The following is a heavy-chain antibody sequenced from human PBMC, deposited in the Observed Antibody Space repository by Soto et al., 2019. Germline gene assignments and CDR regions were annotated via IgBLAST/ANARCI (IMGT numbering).Heavy chain of an antibody. Sequence: QVQLVQSGAEVKKPGASVKVSCKASGYTFTSYGISWVRQAPGQGLEWMGWISAYNGNTNYAQKLQGRVTMTTDTSTSTAYMELRSVRSDDTAVYYCARDGIVRGGQYYYGMDVWGQGTTVTVSS. D-gene: IGHD3-10*01. CDR1: GYTFTSYG. CDR2: ISAYNGNT. CDR3: ARDGIVRGGQYYYGMDV. V-gene: IGHV1-18*04. J-gene: IGHJ6*02.